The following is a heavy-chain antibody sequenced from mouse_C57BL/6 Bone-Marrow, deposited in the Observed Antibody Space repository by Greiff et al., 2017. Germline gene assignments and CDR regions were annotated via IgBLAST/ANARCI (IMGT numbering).Heavy chain of an antibody. CDR3: SRLLGWFAY. CDR1: GFTFSSYG. CDR2: ISSGGSYT. Sequence: EVNVVESGGDLVKPGGSLKLSCAASGFTFSSYGMSWVRQTPDKRLEWVATISSGGSYTYYPDSVKGRFTISRDNAKNTLYLQMSSLKSEDTAMYCCSRLLGWFAYWGQGTLVTVSA. D-gene: IGHD2-10*02. V-gene: IGHV5-6*01. J-gene: IGHJ3*01.